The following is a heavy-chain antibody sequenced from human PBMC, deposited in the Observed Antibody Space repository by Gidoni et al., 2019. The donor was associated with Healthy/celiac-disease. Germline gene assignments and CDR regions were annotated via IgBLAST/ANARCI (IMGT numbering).Heavy chain of an antibody. D-gene: IGHD3-9*01. CDR3: ARGGDYDILTGYSMPVDYYGMDV. J-gene: IGHJ6*02. CDR1: GGSISSGGYY. V-gene: IGHV4-31*03. CDR2: IYYSGST. Sequence: QVQLQESGPGLVKPSQTLSLTCTVSGGSISSGGYYWSWIRQHPGKGLEWIGYIYYSGSTYYNPSLKSRVTISVDTSKNQFSLKLSSVTAADTAVYYCARGGDYDILTGYSMPVDYYGMDVWGQGTTVTVSS.